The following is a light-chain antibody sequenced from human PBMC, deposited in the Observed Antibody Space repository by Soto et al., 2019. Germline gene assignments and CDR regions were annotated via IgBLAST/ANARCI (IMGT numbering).Light chain of an antibody. Sequence: QSALTQPRSVSGSPGQSVTISCTGTSSDVGGYNYVSWYQQHPGKAPKLMIYDVSKRPSGVPDRFSGSKSGNTASLTISGLQAEDEADYYCCSYAVSYTFFYVFGTGTKVTVL. J-gene: IGLJ1*01. CDR3: CSYAVSYTFFYV. CDR1: SSDVGGYNY. CDR2: DVS. V-gene: IGLV2-11*01.